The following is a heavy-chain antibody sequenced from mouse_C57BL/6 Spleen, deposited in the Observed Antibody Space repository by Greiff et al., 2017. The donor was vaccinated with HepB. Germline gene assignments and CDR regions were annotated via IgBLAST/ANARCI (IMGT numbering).Heavy chain of an antibody. Sequence: EVQLVESGGGLVQPGGSLSLSCAASGFTFTDYYMSWVRQPPGKALEWLGFIRNKANGYTTEYSASVKGRFTISRDNSQSILYLQMNARRAEDSATYYYARYNPHWYFDVWGTGTTVTVSS. CDR2: IRNKANGYTT. CDR3: ARYNPHWYFDV. V-gene: IGHV7-3*01. CDR1: GFTFTDYY. J-gene: IGHJ1*03.